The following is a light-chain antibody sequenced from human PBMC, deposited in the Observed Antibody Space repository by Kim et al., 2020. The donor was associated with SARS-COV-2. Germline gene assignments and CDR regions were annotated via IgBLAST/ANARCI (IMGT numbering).Light chain of an antibody. CDR1: KLGDQY. CDR2: QDY. CDR3: QAWDSSTVV. V-gene: IGLV3-1*01. J-gene: IGLJ2*01. Sequence: VSPGQTASITCSGDKLGDQYVSWYQQKPGQSPMLVVYQDYKRPSGVPERFSGSNSGNTATLTISGTQALDEADYYWQAWDSSTVVFSGGTQLTVL.